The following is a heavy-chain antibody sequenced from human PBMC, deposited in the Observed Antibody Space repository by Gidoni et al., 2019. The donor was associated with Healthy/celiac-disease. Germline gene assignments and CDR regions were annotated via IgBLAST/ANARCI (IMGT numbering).Heavy chain of an antibody. CDR2: ISSSGSTI. V-gene: IGHV3-48*03. D-gene: IGHD5-12*01. CDR3: ARVWATIDY. CDR1: GFTFSSYE. J-gene: IGHJ4*02. Sequence: EVPLVESGGGLVQTGGSLRLSFAASGFTFSSYEMNWVRQAPGKGLEWVAYISSSGSTIYYADSVKGRFTISRDNAKNSLYLQMNSLRAEDTAVYYCARVWATIDYWGQGTLVTVSS.